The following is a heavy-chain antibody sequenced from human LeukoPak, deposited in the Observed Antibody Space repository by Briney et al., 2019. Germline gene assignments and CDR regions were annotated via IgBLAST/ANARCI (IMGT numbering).Heavy chain of an antibody. CDR1: GYSITTNYY. CDR2: VYHNGET. Sequence: SETLSLTXTVSGYSITTNYYWAWIRQSPGTRLEWIGSVYHNGETYYNPSLKSRVIISVDTSKNEFSLRLTSVTAADTAVYYCVTPRSWELSDMAVWGKGTTVIVSS. V-gene: IGHV4-38-2*02. J-gene: IGHJ6*03. CDR3: VTPRSWELSDMAV. D-gene: IGHD1-26*01.